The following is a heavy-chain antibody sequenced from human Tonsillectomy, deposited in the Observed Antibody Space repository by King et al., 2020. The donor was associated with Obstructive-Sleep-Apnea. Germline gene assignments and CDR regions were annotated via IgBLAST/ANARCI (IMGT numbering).Heavy chain of an antibody. CDR1: GFTFISYD. Sequence: VQLVESGGGVVQPGRSLRLSCTASGFTFISYDMQWVRQAPGKGLEWVAVISYDGSNKYYADSVKGRFTISRDNSKNTLYLRMNSLRTEDTARYYCAREGFCSHGVCYDSWGQGTLVTVSS. CDR3: AREGFCSHGVCYDS. V-gene: IGHV3-30*04. J-gene: IGHJ4*02. CDR2: ISYDGSNK. D-gene: IGHD2-8*01.